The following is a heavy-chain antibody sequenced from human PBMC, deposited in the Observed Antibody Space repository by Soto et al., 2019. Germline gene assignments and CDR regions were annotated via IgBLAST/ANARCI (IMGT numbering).Heavy chain of an antibody. CDR3: ARPIQYYFDTSAQSAWFDP. CDR2: IIPIFSTP. V-gene: IGHV1-69*13. D-gene: IGHD3-22*01. J-gene: IGHJ5*02. Sequence: GASVKVSCKTSGGTFGSYAISWVRQAPGQGLEWMGGIIPIFSTPNYAQKFQGRVTITADESTSTAYMELSSLRSEDMAVYYCARPIQYYFDTSAQSAWFDPWGQGTLVTVSS. CDR1: GGTFGSYA.